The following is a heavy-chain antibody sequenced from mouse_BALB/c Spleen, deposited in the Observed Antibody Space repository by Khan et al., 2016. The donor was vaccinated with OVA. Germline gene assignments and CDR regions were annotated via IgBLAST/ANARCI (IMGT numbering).Heavy chain of an antibody. CDR1: GYSFTSYL. CDR2: IYPGNSDT. CDR3: TDGNYGGWFAY. J-gene: IGHJ3*01. Sequence: EVQLQQSGTVLARPGASVKMSCTASGYSFTSYLMHWVKQRPGQGLEWIGAIYPGNSDTSYNQKFKGKAKLTAVTSDSTAYLELRSLTNEDSAVYYCTDGNYGGWFAYWGQGTLVTVSA. D-gene: IGHD2-1*01. V-gene: IGHV1-5*01.